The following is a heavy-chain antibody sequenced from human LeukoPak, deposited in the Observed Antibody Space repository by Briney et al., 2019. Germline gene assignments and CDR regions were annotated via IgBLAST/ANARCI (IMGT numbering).Heavy chain of an antibody. CDR1: GYTLTELS. CDR3: ATAGPYSTGWFDP. J-gene: IGHJ5*02. D-gene: IGHD2-8*02. Sequence: GASVKVSCKVSGYTLTELSIHWVRHAPGKGLEWMGGFYPEDGETIYAQKFQGRVTMTEDTSTDTAYMELSSLRSEDTAVYYCATAGPYSTGWFDPWGQGTLVTVSS. CDR2: FYPEDGET. V-gene: IGHV1-24*01.